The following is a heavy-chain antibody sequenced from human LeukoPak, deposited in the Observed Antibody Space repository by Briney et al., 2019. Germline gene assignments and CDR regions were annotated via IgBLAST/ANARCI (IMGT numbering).Heavy chain of an antibody. D-gene: IGHD2-2*01. J-gene: IGHJ4*02. CDR3: ARSSREYQLPAWRV. Sequence: ATVKVSCKASGYTSTGYYMHWVRQAPGQGLEWMGWINPNSGGTNYAQKFQGRVTMTRDTSISTAYMELSRLRSDDTAVYYCARSSREYQLPAWRVWGQGTLVTVSS. CDR2: INPNSGGT. CDR1: GYTSTGYY. V-gene: IGHV1-2*02.